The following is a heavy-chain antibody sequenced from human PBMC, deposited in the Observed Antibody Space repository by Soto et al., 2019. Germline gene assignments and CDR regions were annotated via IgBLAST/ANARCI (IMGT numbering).Heavy chain of an antibody. CDR1: GYSFTTYC. Sequence: GESLKISCKVSGYSFTTYCITWVRQMPGQGLEWMGRIDPSDSYTHYSPSFQGHVTISTDRSISTAYLQWSSLKTSDTAMYYCARLSCSRTTSYYGMDVWGQGTAVTVSS. J-gene: IGHJ6*02. CDR2: IDPSDSYT. V-gene: IGHV5-10-1*01. D-gene: IGHD2-2*01. CDR3: ARLSCSRTTSYYGMDV.